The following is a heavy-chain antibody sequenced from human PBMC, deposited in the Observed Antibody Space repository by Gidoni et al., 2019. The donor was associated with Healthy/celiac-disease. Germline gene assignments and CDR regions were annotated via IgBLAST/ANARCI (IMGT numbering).Heavy chain of an antibody. Sequence: GFTFSSYSMNWVRQAPGKGLEWVSYISSSSSTIYYADSVKGRFTISRDNAKNSLYLQMNSLRDEDTAVYYCARDPLHYYYDSSGPWGGQGTLVTVSS. V-gene: IGHV3-48*02. CDR1: GFTFSSYS. CDR3: ARDPLHYYYDSSGPW. J-gene: IGHJ1*01. D-gene: IGHD3-22*01. CDR2: ISSSSSTI.